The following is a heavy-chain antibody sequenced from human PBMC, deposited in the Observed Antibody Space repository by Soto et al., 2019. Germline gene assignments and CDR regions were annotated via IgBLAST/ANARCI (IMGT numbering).Heavy chain of an antibody. CDR1: DDSINSDKYY. CDR2: IYYSGST. D-gene: IGHD3-9*01. V-gene: IGHV4-39*01. CDR3: ARNRLRYFDWLLTESFDY. Sequence: SETLSLTCSVSDDSINSDKYYWGWIRQPPGKGLEWIGSIYYSGSTYYNPSLKSRVTISVDTSKNQFSLKLSSVTAADTAVYYCARNRLRYFDWLLTESFDYWGQGTLVTVSS. J-gene: IGHJ4*02.